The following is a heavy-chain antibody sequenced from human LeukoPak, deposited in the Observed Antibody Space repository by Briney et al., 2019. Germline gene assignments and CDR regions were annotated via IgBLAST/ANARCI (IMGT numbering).Heavy chain of an antibody. J-gene: IGHJ5*02. CDR3: AREMLAAVAAQS. CDR1: GLTFSSYE. D-gene: IGHD6-19*01. Sequence: GGSLRLSCAASGLTFSSYEMNWVRQAPGKGLEWVSSITSSSSYIYYADSVKGRFTISRDNAKNSLYLQMNSLRAEDTAVYYCAREMLAAVAAQSWGQGTLVTVSS. V-gene: IGHV3-21*01. CDR2: ITSSSSYI.